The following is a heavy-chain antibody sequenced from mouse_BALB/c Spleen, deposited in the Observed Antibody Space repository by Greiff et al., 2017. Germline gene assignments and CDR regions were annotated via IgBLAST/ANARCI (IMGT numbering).Heavy chain of an antibody. CDR1: GYTFTSYW. V-gene: IGHV1-7*01. CDR2: INPSTGYT. Sequence: VQLQQSGAELAKPGASVKMSCKASGYTFTSYWMHWVKQRPGQGLEWIGYINPSTGYTEYNQKFKDKATLTADKSSSTAYMQLSSLTSEDSAVYYCARFYYDYFDYWGQGTTLTVSS. CDR3: ARFYYDYFDY. D-gene: IGHD2-4*01. J-gene: IGHJ2*01.